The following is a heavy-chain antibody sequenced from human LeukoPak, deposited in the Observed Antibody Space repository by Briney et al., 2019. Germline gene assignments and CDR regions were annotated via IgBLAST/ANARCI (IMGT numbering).Heavy chain of an antibody. Sequence: GGSLRLSCAASGFTFSIHGMNWVRQAPGKGLEWVSGIGASGSHTYFADSVKGRFSISRDNSQNTVYLQMNSLRAGDTALYFCARDLSSLGLDDWGQGTLVTVSS. V-gene: IGHV3-23*01. CDR2: IGASGSHT. D-gene: IGHD7-27*01. J-gene: IGHJ4*02. CDR3: ARDLSSLGLDD. CDR1: GFTFSIHG.